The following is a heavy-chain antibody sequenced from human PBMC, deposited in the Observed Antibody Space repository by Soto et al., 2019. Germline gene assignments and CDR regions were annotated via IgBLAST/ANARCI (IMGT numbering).Heavy chain of an antibody. V-gene: IGHV1-3*01. CDR1: GYGFTSYT. J-gene: IGHJ4*02. CDR2: INPVNGDT. D-gene: IGHD3-10*01. Sequence: ASVKVSCKASGYGFTSYTMHWVRQAPGQRLEWMGWINPVNGDTRNSQNFQNKVTFTRNTSASTTYMELSSLRSEDTAVYYCTRGPNSGSFDYWGQGTLVTVSS. CDR3: TRGPNSGSFDY.